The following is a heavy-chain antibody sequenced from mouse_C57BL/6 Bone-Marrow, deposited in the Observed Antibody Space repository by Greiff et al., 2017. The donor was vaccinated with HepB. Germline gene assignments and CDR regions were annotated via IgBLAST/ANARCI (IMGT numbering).Heavy chain of an antibody. CDR2: IDPEDGDT. Sequence: FQLQQSGAELVRPGASVKLSCTASGFNIKDYYMHWVKQRPEQGLEWIGRIDPEDGDTEYAPKFQGKATMTADTSSNTAYLQLSSLTSEDTAVYYCTNILLRYLDYWGQGTTLTVSS. D-gene: IGHD1-1*01. CDR3: TNILLRYLDY. V-gene: IGHV14-1*01. CDR1: GFNIKDYY. J-gene: IGHJ2*01.